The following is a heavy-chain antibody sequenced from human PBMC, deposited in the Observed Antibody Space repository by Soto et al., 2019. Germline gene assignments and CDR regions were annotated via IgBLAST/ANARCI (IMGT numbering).Heavy chain of an antibody. CDR2: IYYSGST. CDR1: GGSISSDY. V-gene: IGHV4-59*01. CDR3: ARAPIVVVPAAMVAFDI. J-gene: IGHJ3*02. D-gene: IGHD2-2*01. Sequence: LSLTCTVSGGSISSDYWCWIRQPPGKGLEWIGYIYYSGSTNYNPSLKSRVTISVDTSKNQFSLKLSSVTAADTAVYYCARAPIVVVPAAMVAFDIWGQGTMVTVSS.